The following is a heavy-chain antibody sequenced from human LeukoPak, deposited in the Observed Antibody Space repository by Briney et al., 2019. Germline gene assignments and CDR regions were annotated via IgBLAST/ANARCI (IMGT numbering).Heavy chain of an antibody. D-gene: IGHD3-22*01. V-gene: IGHV3-23*01. CDR3: AKDSSEDYYDSSGPLLDY. J-gene: IGHJ4*02. Sequence: GGSLRLSCAASGFTFSSYAMSWVRQAQGKGLEWVSAISGSGGSTYYADSVKGRFTISRDNAKNSLYLQMNSLRAEDTALYYCAKDSSEDYYDSSGPLLDYWGQGTLVTVSS. CDR2: ISGSGGST. CDR1: GFTFSSYA.